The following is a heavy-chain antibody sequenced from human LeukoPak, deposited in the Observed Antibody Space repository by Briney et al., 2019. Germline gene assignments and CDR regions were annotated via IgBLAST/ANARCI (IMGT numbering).Heavy chain of an antibody. CDR2: IQSKTDGGKT. Sequence: GGSLRLSCAASGFIVTNAWMNWVRQAPGKGLEWVGRIQSKTDGGKTDYAAPVKGRFTISRDNSKNTLYLQMNSLRAEDTAVYYCAKGRNGFDYWGQGSPVTVSS. CDR1: GFIVTNAW. J-gene: IGHJ4*02. V-gene: IGHV3-15*07. CDR3: AKGRNGFDY.